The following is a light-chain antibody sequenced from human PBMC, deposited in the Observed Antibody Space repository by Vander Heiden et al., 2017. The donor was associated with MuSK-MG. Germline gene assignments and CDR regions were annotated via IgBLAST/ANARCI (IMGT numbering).Light chain of an antibody. CDR3: QQDGSSPRT. CDR2: GAS. V-gene: IGKV3-20*01. CDR1: QSVSSSY. Sequence: PGTLSLSPGERATLSCRASQSVSSSYLAWYQQKPGQAPRLLIYGASSRATGIPDRFSGSGSGTDFTLTISRLEPEDSAVYYCQQDGSSPRTFGQGTKVEIK. J-gene: IGKJ1*01.